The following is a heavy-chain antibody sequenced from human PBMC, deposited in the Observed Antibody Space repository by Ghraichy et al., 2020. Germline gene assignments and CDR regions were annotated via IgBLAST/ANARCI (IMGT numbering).Heavy chain of an antibody. Sequence: GGSLRLSCAASGFAFNIYSMHWVRLAPGKGLEWLAVISFDETSTYSAASVRGRLTISRDNSKNTLYLQLSGLRAEDTAVYYCARDGTSRSYYAYHLDYWGQGTLVTVAS. V-gene: IGHV3-30*04. D-gene: IGHD3-10*01. J-gene: IGHJ4*02. CDR1: GFAFNIYS. CDR3: ARDGTSRSYYAYHLDY. CDR2: ISFDETST.